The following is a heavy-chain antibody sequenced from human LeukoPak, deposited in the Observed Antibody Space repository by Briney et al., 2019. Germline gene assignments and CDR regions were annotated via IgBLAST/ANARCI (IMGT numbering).Heavy chain of an antibody. CDR3: ARGKQWLVLTGGYYFDY. CDR2: INHSGST. D-gene: IGHD6-19*01. Sequence: PSETLSLTCIVSGGSINSYYWNWIRQPPGKGLEWIGEINHSGSTNYNPSLKSRVTISVDTSKNQFSLKLSSVTAADTAVYYCARGKQWLVLTGGYYFDYWGQGILVTVSS. J-gene: IGHJ4*02. CDR1: GGSINSYY. V-gene: IGHV4-34*01.